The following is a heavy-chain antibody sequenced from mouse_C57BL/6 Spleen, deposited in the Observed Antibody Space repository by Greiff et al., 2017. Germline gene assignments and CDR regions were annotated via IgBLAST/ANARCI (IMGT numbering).Heavy chain of an antibody. CDR3: ARRVITTVVDGYFDV. D-gene: IGHD1-1*01. J-gene: IGHJ1*03. Sequence: EVQLQQSGPELVKPGASVKIPCKASGYTFTDYNMDWVKQSHGKSLEWIGDINPNNGGTIYNQKFKGKATLTVDKSSSTAYMELRSLTSEDTAVYYCARRVITTVVDGYFDVWGTGTTVTVSS. CDR1: GYTFTDYN. CDR2: INPNNGGT. V-gene: IGHV1-18*01.